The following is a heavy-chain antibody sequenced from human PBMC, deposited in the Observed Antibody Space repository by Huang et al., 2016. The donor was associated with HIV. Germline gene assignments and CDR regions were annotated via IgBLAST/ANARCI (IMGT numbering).Heavy chain of an antibody. CDR2: IGSSSSYR. V-gene: IGHV3-21*06. CDR3: ARPQGDKVRGIIRSYYYYYGMDV. Sequence: EVQLVESGGGLVKPGGSLRLSCVASGFTFTNYAMNWVRQAPGKGRDWVSAIGSSSSYRYYADSVKGRFTISREHAKNALYLQMNSLRAEDTAVYYCARPQGDKVRGIIRSYYYYYGMDVWGRGTTVTVSS. J-gene: IGHJ6*02. D-gene: IGHD3-10*01. CDR1: GFTFTNYA.